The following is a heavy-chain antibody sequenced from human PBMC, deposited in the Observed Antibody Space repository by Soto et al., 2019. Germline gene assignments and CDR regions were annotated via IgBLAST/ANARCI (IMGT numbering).Heavy chain of an antibody. D-gene: IGHD3-3*01. J-gene: IGHJ6*02. Sequence: PGGSLRLSCAASGFTFSSYGMHWVRQAPGKGLEWVAVISYDGSNKYYADSVKGRFTISRDNSKNTLYLQMNSLRAEDTAVYYCAKGGLNSITIFGVDTNYYYGMDVWGQGTTVTVSS. V-gene: IGHV3-30*18. CDR2: ISYDGSNK. CDR3: AKGGLNSITIFGVDTNYYYGMDV. CDR1: GFTFSSYG.